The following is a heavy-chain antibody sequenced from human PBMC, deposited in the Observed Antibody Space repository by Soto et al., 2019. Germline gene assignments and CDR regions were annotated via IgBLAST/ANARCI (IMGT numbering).Heavy chain of an antibody. V-gene: IGHV4-39*01. Sequence: SETLSLTCTVSGGSISSSSYYWGWIRQPPGKGLEWIGRIYYSGSPYYNPSLKSRVTISVDTAKNQFSLKLSSVTAADTAVYYCARHTLTIVGATEIWFDPWGQGTLVT. CDR1: GGSISSSSYY. CDR2: IYYSGSP. D-gene: IGHD1-26*01. J-gene: IGHJ5*02. CDR3: ARHTLTIVGATEIWFDP.